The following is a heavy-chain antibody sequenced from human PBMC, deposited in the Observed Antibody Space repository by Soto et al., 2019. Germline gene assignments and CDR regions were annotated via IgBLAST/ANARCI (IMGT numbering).Heavy chain of an antibody. V-gene: IGHV3-48*02. CDR3: ARGYCYGASCYPGLY. J-gene: IGHJ4*02. CDR1: GFTFNSYS. D-gene: IGHD2-15*01. Sequence: EVHLVESGGGSVQPGGSLRLSCAASGFTFNSYSMHWVRQAPGKGLEWVSYITGSSSAIYYADSVKGRFTISRDNAKNSLYLQMNILRDEDTAVYYCARGYCYGASCYPGLYWGQGTLVSVSS. CDR2: ITGSSSAI.